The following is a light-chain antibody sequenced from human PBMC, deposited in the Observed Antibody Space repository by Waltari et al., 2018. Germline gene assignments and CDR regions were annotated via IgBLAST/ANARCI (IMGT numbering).Light chain of an antibody. CDR2: STN. Sequence: QTVVNQEPSFSVSPGGTVTLTCGLSSGSVSTSYYTSWYQQTPGQAPRTLIYSTNTRSSGFPDRFSGSILGNKAALTITGAQADDESDYYCVLYMGSGIWVFGGGTKLTVL. CDR1: SGSVSTSYY. CDR3: VLYMGSGIWV. V-gene: IGLV8-61*01. J-gene: IGLJ3*02.